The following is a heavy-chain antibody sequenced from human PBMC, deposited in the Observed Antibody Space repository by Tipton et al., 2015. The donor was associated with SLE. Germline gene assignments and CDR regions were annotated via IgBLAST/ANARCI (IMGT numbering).Heavy chain of an antibody. Sequence: RSLRLSCTASGFTFGDYAMSWFRQAPGKGLEWVGFIRSKAYGGTTEYAASVKGRFTISRDDSKSIAYLQMNSLKTEDTAVYYCTREGSGTSADYWGQGTLVTVSS. J-gene: IGHJ4*02. CDR2: IRSKAYGGTT. V-gene: IGHV3-49*03. D-gene: IGHD1-14*01. CDR1: GFTFGDYA. CDR3: TREGSGTSADY.